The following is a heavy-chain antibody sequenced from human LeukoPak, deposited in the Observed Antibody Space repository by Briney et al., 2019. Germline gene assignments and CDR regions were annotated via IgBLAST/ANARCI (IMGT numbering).Heavy chain of an antibody. D-gene: IGHD3-22*01. CDR2: IYTSGTP. J-gene: IGHJ4*02. Sequence: SETLSLTCTVSGGSISSGTYYWTWIRQPAGKGLEWIGRIYTSGTPNYNPSLERRVTISMDTSKNQFSLRLSSVTAADTAVYYCARELDYYDSSGYSTFGYWGQGTLVTVSS. CDR3: ARELDYYDSSGYSTFGY. V-gene: IGHV4-61*02. CDR1: GGSISSGTYY.